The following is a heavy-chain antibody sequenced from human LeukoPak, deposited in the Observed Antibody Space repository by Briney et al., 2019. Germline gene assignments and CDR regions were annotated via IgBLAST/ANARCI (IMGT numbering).Heavy chain of an antibody. CDR3: AKASGWYGYYFDY. J-gene: IGHJ4*02. V-gene: IGHV3-23*01. D-gene: IGHD6-19*01. CDR2: ISGSGGST. Sequence: QAGGSLRLSCAASGFTFSSYAMSWVRQAPGKGLEWVSAISGSGGSTYYADSVKGRFTISRDNSKNTLYLQMNSLRAEDTAVYYCAKASGWYGYYFDYWGQRTLVTVSS. CDR1: GFTFSSYA.